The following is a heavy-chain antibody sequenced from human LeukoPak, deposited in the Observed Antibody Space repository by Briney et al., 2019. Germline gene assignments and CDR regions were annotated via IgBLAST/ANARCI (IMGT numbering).Heavy chain of an antibody. CDR3: ARVLGVVAPGAGDSFWNGYYDA. J-gene: IGHJ5*02. CDR1: GYTFKDNY. Sequence: ASVKVSCMASGYTFKDNYIHWVRQAPGQGLEWVGMINPTGESTSYAQQFQGRVTVTSDMSTSTVHMELNSLTSEDTAMYFCARVLGVVAPGAGDSFWNGYYDAWGQGTLVTVSS. V-gene: IGHV1-46*02. CDR2: INPTGEST. D-gene: IGHD3-3*01.